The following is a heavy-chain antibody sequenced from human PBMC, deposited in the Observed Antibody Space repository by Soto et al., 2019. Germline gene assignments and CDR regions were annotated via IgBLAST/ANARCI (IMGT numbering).Heavy chain of an antibody. D-gene: IGHD6-13*01. CDR3: ARPDAAGLIDY. V-gene: IGHV4-39*01. Sequence: QLQLQESGPGLVKPSETLSLTCTVSGGSISSSSYYWGWIRQPPGKGLEWIGSIYYSGSTYYNPSLKSRVTISVDTSKNQFSLKLSSVTAADTAVYYCARPDAAGLIDYWGQGTLVTVSS. CDR2: IYYSGST. CDR1: GGSISSSSYY. J-gene: IGHJ4*02.